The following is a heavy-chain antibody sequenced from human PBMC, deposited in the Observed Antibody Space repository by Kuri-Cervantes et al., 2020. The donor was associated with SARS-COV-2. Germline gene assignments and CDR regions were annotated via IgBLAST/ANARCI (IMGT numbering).Heavy chain of an antibody. J-gene: IGHJ6*02. Sequence: GESLKISCATSGFTFSDYYMSWIRQAPGKGLEWVSYISSSGSTIYYADSVKGRFTISRDNAKNSLYLQVNSLRAEDTAVYYCARTGLPGWYYYYGMDVWGQGTTVTVSS. CDR2: ISSSGSTI. CDR3: ARTGLPGWYYYYGMDV. CDR1: GFTFSDYY. D-gene: IGHD2-15*01. V-gene: IGHV3-11*01.